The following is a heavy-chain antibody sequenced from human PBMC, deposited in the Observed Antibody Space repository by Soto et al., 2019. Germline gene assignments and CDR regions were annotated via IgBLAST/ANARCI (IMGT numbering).Heavy chain of an antibody. D-gene: IGHD4-17*01. CDR3: AKDRDYGEWSPSAFDI. Sequence: GGSLRLSCAASGFTFSSYGMHWVRQAPGKGLEWVAVISYDGSNKYYADSVKGRFTISRDNSKNTLYLQMNSLRAEDTAVYYCAKDRDYGEWSPSAFDIWGQGTMVTVSS. CDR2: ISYDGSNK. J-gene: IGHJ3*02. CDR1: GFTFSSYG. V-gene: IGHV3-30*18.